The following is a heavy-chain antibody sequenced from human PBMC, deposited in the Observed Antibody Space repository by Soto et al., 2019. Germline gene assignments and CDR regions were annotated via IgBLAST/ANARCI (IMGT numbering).Heavy chain of an antibody. CDR1: GYTFTSYY. Sequence: QVQLVQSGAEVKKPGASVKVSCKASGYTFTSYYMHWVRQAPGQGLEWMGIINPSGGSTSYAQKFRGRVTMTRDTSTSTVYMELSSLRSEDTAGYYCARVIVGGMGPWGQGTLVTVSS. D-gene: IGHD1-26*01. J-gene: IGHJ5*02. V-gene: IGHV1-46*01. CDR3: ARVIVGGMGP. CDR2: INPSGGST.